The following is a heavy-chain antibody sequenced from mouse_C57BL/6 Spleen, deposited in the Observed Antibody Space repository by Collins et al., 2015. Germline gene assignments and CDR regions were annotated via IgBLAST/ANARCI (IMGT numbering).Heavy chain of an antibody. CDR1: GYTFTSYW. J-gene: IGHJ2*01. D-gene: IGHD2-14*01. V-gene: IGHV1-87*01. CDR3: ARAYRYDEGYFDY. CDR2: IYPGDGDT. Sequence: QVQLQQSGAELARPGASVKLSCKASGYTFTSYWMQWVKQRPGQGLEWIGAIYPGDGDTRYTQKFKDKATLTADKSSSTAYMQLSSLASEDSAVYYCARAYRYDEGYFDYWGRGSTLTVSS.